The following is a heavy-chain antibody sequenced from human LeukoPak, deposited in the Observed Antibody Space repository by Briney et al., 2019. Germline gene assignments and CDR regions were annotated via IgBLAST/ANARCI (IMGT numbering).Heavy chain of an antibody. CDR1: GFTFDDYA. J-gene: IGHJ3*02. CDR2: ISWNSGSI. Sequence: GGSLRLSCAASGFTFDDYAMHWVRQAPGKGLEWVSGISWNSGSIGYADSVKGRFTISRDNAKNSLYLQMNSLRAEDTALYYCAKDQDYYDSSGAFDIWGQGTMVTVSS. D-gene: IGHD3-22*01. V-gene: IGHV3-9*01. CDR3: AKDQDYYDSSGAFDI.